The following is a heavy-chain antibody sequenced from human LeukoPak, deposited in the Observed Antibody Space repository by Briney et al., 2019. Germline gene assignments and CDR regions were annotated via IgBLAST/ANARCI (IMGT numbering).Heavy chain of an antibody. Sequence: PSQTLSLTCTVSGGSISSGGYYWSWIRQHPGKGLEWIGYIYYSGSTYYNPSLKSRVTISVDTSKNQFSLKLSSVTAADMAVYYCARVVYSYGYSTFDYWGQGTLVTVSS. CDR2: IYYSGST. CDR1: GGSISSGGYY. CDR3: ARVVYSYGYSTFDY. J-gene: IGHJ4*02. V-gene: IGHV4-31*03. D-gene: IGHD5-18*01.